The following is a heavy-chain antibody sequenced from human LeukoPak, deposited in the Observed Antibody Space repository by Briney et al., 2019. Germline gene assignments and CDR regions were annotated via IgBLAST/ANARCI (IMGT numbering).Heavy chain of an antibody. CDR3: ARDYDILSGYYRDVDY. Sequence: ASVKVSCKASGYTFTGCYMHWLRQAPGQGLEWMGWISAYNGNTNYAQKLQGRVTMTTDTSTSTAYMELKSPRSDDTAVYYCARDYDILSGYYRDVDYWGQGTLVTVSS. V-gene: IGHV1-18*04. J-gene: IGHJ4*02. CDR2: ISAYNGNT. D-gene: IGHD3-9*01. CDR1: GYTFTGCY.